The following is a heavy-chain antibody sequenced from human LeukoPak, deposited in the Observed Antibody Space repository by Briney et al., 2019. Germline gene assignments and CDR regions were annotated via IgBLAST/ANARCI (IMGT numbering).Heavy chain of an antibody. CDR3: GRSREGLYSGSSFDY. J-gene: IGHJ4*02. CDR2: ISGYNSNT. CDR1: GYTFTSYG. V-gene: IGHV1-18*01. D-gene: IGHD1-26*01. Sequence: GASVKVSCKASGYTFTSYGISWVRQAPGQGLEWMGWISGYNSNTNYAQKLQGRATMTTETSTSTAYMELRSLRSDDTAVYYCGRSREGLYSGSSFDYWGQGTLVTVSS.